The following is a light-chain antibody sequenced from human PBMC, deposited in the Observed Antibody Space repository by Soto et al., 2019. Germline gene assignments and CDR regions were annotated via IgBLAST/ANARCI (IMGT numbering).Light chain of an antibody. Sequence: QAVVTQPPSVSGAPGQRVTISCTGSSSNIGAGYDVHWYQQLPGTAPKLLIYGNSNRPSGVPDRLSGSKSGTSASLAITGLQAEDEADYYCQSYDSSLSGSVVFGTGTKLTVL. CDR1: SSNIGAGYD. CDR2: GNS. J-gene: IGLJ1*01. V-gene: IGLV1-40*01. CDR3: QSYDSSLSGSVV.